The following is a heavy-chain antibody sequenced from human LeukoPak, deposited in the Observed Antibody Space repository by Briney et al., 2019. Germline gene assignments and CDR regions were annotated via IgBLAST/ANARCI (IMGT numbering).Heavy chain of an antibody. V-gene: IGHV4-34*01. CDR1: GGSFSGYY. D-gene: IGHD3-10*01. CDR3: ARRTYYYGSGSYYNPQNWFDP. Sequence: SETLSLTCAVYGGSFSGYYWSWIRQPPGKGLEWIGEINHSGSTNYNPSLKSRVTISVDTSKNQFSLKLSSVTAADTAVYYCARRTYYYGSGSYYNPQNWFDPWGQGTLVTVSS. CDR2: INHSGST. J-gene: IGHJ5*02.